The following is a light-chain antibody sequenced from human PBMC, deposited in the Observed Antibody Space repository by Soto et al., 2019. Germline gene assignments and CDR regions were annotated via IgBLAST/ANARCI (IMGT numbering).Light chain of an antibody. Sequence: EIALTQPPDTLSWSEGERATLSCRASQTVICYPLASYRQTPGQAPRLLIYGASSRAAGIPDRFSGSGSGTDFTLTISRLEPEDFAVYYCQQYGSSLTWTFGQGTKVDIK. J-gene: IGKJ1*01. V-gene: IGKV3-20*01. CDR2: GAS. CDR3: QQYGSSLTWT. CDR1: QTVICYP.